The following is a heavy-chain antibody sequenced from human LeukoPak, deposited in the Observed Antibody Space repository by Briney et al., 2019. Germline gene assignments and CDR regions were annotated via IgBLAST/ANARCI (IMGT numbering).Heavy chain of an antibody. CDR3: ARDYVDTTMGQRFDP. V-gene: IGHV4-4*07. Sequence: PSETLSLTCTVSGASISSYYWSWIRQPAGKGLEWIGRIYTSGTTNYNPSLKSRVTISVDKSKNQFSLKLSSVTAADPAVYYCARDYVDTTMGQRFDPWGHGTLVTVSS. CDR1: GASISSYY. J-gene: IGHJ5*02. CDR2: IYTSGTT. D-gene: IGHD5-18*01.